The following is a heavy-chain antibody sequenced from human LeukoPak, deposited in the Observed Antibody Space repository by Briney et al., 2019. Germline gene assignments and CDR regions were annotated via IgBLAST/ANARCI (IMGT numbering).Heavy chain of an antibody. V-gene: IGHV3-33*08. CDR2: IWYDGSTK. CDR1: GFTFSSYA. J-gene: IGHJ5*02. D-gene: IGHD3-9*01. Sequence: PGGSLRLSCTASGFTFSSYAMNWVRQAPGKGLEWVAIIWYDGSTKYYADSVKGRFTISRDNSKNTLYLQMNSLRAEDTAVYYCARGLRYFDWSQNWFDPWGQGTLVTVSS. CDR3: ARGLRYFDWSQNWFDP.